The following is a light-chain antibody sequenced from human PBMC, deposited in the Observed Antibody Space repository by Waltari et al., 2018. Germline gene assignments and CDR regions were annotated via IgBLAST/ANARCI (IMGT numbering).Light chain of an antibody. CDR3: QQYYNTPPT. CDR2: WAS. V-gene: IGKV4-1*01. Sequence: DIVMTQSPDSLTVSPGERATINCRSSQSVSDHVNNKNYLAWYRQKPGQPPKLLISWASTREFGVPDRFSGSGSGTEFTLTISSLQPEDVAVYYCQQYYNTPPTFGQGSKVEIK. J-gene: IGKJ1*01. CDR1: QSVSDHVNNKNY.